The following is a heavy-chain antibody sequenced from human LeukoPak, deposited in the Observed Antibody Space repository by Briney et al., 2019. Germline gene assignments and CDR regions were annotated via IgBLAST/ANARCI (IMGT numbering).Heavy chain of an antibody. CDR3: ARDPGRWLQADHYYGMDV. CDR1: GGTFSSYA. J-gene: IGHJ6*02. V-gene: IGHV1-69*04. Sequence: SVKVSCKASGGTFSSYAISWVRQAPGQGLEWMGRIIPILGIANYAQKFQGRVTITADKSTSTAYMELSSLGSEDTAVYYCARDPGRWLQADHYYGMDVWGQGTTVTVSS. CDR2: IIPILGIA. D-gene: IGHD5-24*01.